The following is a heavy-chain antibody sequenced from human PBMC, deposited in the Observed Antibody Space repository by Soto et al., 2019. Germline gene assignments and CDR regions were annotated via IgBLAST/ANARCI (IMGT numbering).Heavy chain of an antibody. CDR3: AQSGGYSSGWYEVVY. CDR2: INHSGST. D-gene: IGHD6-19*01. CDR1: GGSFSGYY. Sequence: QVQLQQWGAGLLKPSETLSLTCALYGGSFSGYYWSWIRQPPGKGLEWIGEINHSGSTNYNPSLKSRVTISVDTSKNQFSLKLSSVTAADTAVYYCAQSGGYSSGWYEVVYWGQGTLVTVSS. V-gene: IGHV4-34*01. J-gene: IGHJ4*02.